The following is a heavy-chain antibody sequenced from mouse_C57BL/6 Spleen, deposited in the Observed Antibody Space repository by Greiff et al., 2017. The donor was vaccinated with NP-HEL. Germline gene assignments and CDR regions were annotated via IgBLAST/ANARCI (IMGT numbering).Heavy chain of an antibody. CDR1: GYTFTEYS. J-gene: IGHJ3*01. V-gene: IGHV1-62-2*01. CDR2: FYSGSGST. CDR3: AKHESGSYYDTWFDY. D-gene: IGHD2-4*01. Sequence: QVQLQQSGAELVKPGASVKLSCTASGYTFTEYSIHWVQQRSGQGLEWIGWFYSGSGSTKYNEKFKDKATLTADKSSSTVYMELSRLTSGDSAVYFCAKHESGSYYDTWFDYWGQGTLVTVSA.